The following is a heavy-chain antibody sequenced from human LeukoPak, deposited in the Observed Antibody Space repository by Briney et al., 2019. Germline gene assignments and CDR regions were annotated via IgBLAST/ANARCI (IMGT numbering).Heavy chain of an antibody. CDR1: GFTFSSYG. CDR2: ISYDGSNK. D-gene: IGHD3-22*01. J-gene: IGHJ4*02. CDR3: AKAPPLDSSGSLEYYFDY. Sequence: GGSLRLSCAASGFTFSSYGMHWVRQAPGKGLEWVAVISYDGSNKYYADSVKGRFTISRDNAKNSLYLQMNSLRAEDTALYYCAKAPPLDSSGSLEYYFDYWGQGTLVTVSS. V-gene: IGHV3-30*18.